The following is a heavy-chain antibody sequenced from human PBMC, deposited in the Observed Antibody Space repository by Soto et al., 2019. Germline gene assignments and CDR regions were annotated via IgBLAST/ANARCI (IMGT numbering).Heavy chain of an antibody. Sequence: QVQLQESGPGLVKPSQTLSLTCTVSGGSISSGDYYWSWIRQPPGKGLEWIGSIYYSGSTYYNPSRRRPVTLSVDTSTPQSSLQLSSVTAAATAVYYCARWWFGEFFDSWGQGTLVTVSS. D-gene: IGHD3-10*01. V-gene: IGHV4-30-4*01. CDR3: ARWWFGEFFDS. CDR2: IYYSGST. J-gene: IGHJ4*02. CDR1: GGSISSGDYY.